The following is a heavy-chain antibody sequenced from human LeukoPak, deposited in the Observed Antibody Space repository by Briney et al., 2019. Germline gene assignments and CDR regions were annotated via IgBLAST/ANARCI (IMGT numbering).Heavy chain of an antibody. CDR1: GYTFTSYY. J-gene: IGHJ4*02. Sequence: ASVKVSCKASGYTFTSYYMHWVRQAPGQGLEWMGIINPSGGSTSYAQKFQGRVTMTRDTSTSTVYMELSSLRSEDTAVYYCVRDFGRGSSSWYALGYWGQGTLVTVSS. CDR2: INPSGGST. CDR3: VRDFGRGSSSWYALGY. V-gene: IGHV1-46*01. D-gene: IGHD6-13*01.